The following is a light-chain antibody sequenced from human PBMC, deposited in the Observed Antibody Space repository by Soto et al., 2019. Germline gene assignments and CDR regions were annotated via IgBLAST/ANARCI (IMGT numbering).Light chain of an antibody. Sequence: EIVLTQSPCTLSLSPGERATLSCRASQSISSSYLIWYQQKPGQAPRLLIYGASSRATGIPDRFSGSGSGTDFTLTIRRLEPEDFAVYYCQQYGSSPRTFGQGTKV. CDR1: QSISSSY. CDR3: QQYGSSPRT. V-gene: IGKV3-20*01. CDR2: GAS. J-gene: IGKJ1*01.